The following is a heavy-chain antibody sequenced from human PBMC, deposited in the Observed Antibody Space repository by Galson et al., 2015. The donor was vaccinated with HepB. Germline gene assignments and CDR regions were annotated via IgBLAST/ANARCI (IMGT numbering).Heavy chain of an antibody. CDR1: GFTFSSYS. CDR2: ISSSSSTI. D-gene: IGHD3-3*01. V-gene: IGHV3-48*02. CDR3: ARVPGGPYYDFWSGYVGGDFGCYYYGMDV. J-gene: IGHJ6*02. Sequence: SLRLSCAASGFTFSSYSMNWVRQAPGKGLEWVSYISSSSSTIYYADSVKGRFTISRDNAKNSLYLQMNSLRDEDTAVYYCARVPGGPYYDFWSGYVGGDFGCYYYGMDVWGQGTTVTVSS.